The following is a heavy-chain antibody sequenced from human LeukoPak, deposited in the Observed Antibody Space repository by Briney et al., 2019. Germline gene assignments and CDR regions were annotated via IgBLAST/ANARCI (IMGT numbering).Heavy chain of an antibody. CDR2: IMPLFGTA. CDR1: GGTFNNSA. Sequence: SVKVSCKTSGGTFNNSAIRWVPQAPGQGLEWLGGIMPLFGTAGYAQKFQGRVTITKDESTRTVYLELTSLTSDDTAVYYCARDVHGGYGSGWFDPWGQGTLVSVSS. CDR3: ARDVHGGYGSGWFDP. V-gene: IGHV1-69*05. J-gene: IGHJ5*02. D-gene: IGHD5-12*01.